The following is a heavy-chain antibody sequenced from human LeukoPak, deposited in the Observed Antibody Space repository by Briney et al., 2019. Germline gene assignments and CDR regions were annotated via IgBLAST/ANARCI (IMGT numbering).Heavy chain of an antibody. D-gene: IGHD3-10*01. CDR3: AKGAVRGVTRNPYYFDY. CDR2: ISYDGSNK. CDR1: GFTFSSYA. V-gene: IGHV3-30-3*01. Sequence: HPGGSLRLSCAASGFTFSSYAMHWVRQALGKGLEWVAVISYDGSNKYYADSVKGRFTISRDNSKNTLYLQMNSLRAEDTAVYYCAKGAVRGVTRNPYYFDYWGQGTLVTVSS. J-gene: IGHJ4*02.